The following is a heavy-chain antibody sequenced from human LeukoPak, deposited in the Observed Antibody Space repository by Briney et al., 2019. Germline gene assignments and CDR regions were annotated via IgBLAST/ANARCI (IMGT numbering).Heavy chain of an antibody. CDR1: GGSISSYY. J-gene: IGHJ6*02. D-gene: IGHD4-17*01. CDR3: ARAMGYGDYGYYYYGMDV. CDR2: IYYSGST. Sequence: ASGTLSLTCAVSGGSISSYYWSWIRQPPGKGLEWIGYIYYSGSTNYNPSLKSRVTISVDTSKNQFSLKLSSVTAADTAVYYCARAMGYGDYGYYYYGMDVWGQGTTVTVSS. V-gene: IGHV4-59*01.